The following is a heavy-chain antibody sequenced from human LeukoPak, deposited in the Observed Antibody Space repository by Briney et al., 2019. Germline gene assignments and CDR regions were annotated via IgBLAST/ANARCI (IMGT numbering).Heavy chain of an antibody. J-gene: IGHJ4*02. CDR3: AKVQYSDYDMNFDS. CDR2: IGGSDGNT. V-gene: IGHV3-23*01. D-gene: IGHD5-12*01. Sequence: GGSLRLSCAASGFAFSSYAMSWVRQAPGMGLQWVSAIGGSDGNTYYADSVKGRFTISRDNSKNSLYLQINSLRADDTAVYYCAKVQYSDYDMNFDSWGQGTLVTVSS. CDR1: GFAFSSYA.